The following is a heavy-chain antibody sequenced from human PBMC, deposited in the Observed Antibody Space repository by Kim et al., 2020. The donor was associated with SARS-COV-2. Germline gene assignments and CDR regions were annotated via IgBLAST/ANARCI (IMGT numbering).Heavy chain of an antibody. V-gene: IGHV3-30*02. CDR3: AKAQYSSGSCFDY. D-gene: IGHD6-19*01. J-gene: IGHJ4*02. Sequence: VTGRFTIARDNSKNTLYLQMNSLGAEDTAVYYCAKAQYSSGSCFDYWGQGTLVTVSS.